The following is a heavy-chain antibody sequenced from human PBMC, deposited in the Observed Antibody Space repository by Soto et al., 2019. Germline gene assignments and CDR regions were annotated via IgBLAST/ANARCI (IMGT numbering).Heavy chain of an antibody. CDR3: AKVMPFWADCSSTSCYSDYYYYMDV. CDR2: ISGSGGST. J-gene: IGHJ6*03. D-gene: IGHD2-2*01. CDR1: GFTFSSYA. Sequence: PGGSLRLSCAASGFTFSSYAMSWVRQAPGKGLEWVSAISGSGGSTYYADSVKGRFTISRDNSKNTLYLQMNSLRAEDTAVYYCAKVMPFWADCSSTSCYSDYYYYMDVWGKGTTVTVSS. V-gene: IGHV3-23*01.